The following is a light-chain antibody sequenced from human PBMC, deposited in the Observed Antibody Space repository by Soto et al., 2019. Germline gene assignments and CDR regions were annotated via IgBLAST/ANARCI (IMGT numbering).Light chain of an antibody. J-gene: IGLJ3*02. CDR3: SSYAGSNNLL. V-gene: IGLV2-8*01. CDR1: SGDVGGYNY. Sequence: QSVLTQPPSASGSPGQSVTISCTGTSGDVGGYNYVSWYQHHPGKAPKLMIYEVTQRPSGVPDRFSGSKSGNTASLTVSGLQAEDEADYYCSSYAGSNNLLFGGGAKVTVL. CDR2: EVT.